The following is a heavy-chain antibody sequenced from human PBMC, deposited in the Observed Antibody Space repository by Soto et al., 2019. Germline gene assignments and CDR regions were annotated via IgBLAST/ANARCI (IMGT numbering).Heavy chain of an antibody. D-gene: IGHD3-10*01. Sequence: SETLSLTCTVSGGSISSSSYYWGWIRQPPGKGLEWIGSIYYSGSTYYNPSLKSRVTISVDTSKNQFSLKLSSVTAADTAVYYCARLDWVYYYGSGSYNPPVAYYYGMDVWGQGTTVTVSS. CDR1: GGSISSSSYY. CDR2: IYYSGST. CDR3: ARLDWVYYYGSGSYNPPVAYYYGMDV. J-gene: IGHJ6*02. V-gene: IGHV4-39*01.